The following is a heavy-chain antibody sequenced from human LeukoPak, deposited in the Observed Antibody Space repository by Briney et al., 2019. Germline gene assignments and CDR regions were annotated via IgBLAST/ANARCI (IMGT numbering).Heavy chain of an antibody. Sequence: PGGPLRLSCAASGFTFSSYAMSWVRQAPGKGLEWVSAISGSGGSTYYADSVKGRFTISRDNSKNTLYLQINSLRAEDTAVYYCAKDLGIDYVWGSYRPDYWGQGTLVTVSS. D-gene: IGHD3-16*02. V-gene: IGHV3-23*01. J-gene: IGHJ4*02. CDR3: AKDLGIDYVWGSYRPDY. CDR1: GFTFSSYA. CDR2: ISGSGGST.